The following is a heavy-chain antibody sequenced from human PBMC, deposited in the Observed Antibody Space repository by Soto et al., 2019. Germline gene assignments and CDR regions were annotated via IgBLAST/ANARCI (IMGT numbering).Heavy chain of an antibody. V-gene: IGHV4-59*01. Sequence: SETLSLTCTVSGGSISSYYWSWIRQPPGKGLEWIGYIYYSGSTNYNPSLKSRVTISVDTSKNQFSLKLSSVTAADTAVYYCARGVPAPYGDYGYWGQGTLVTVS. D-gene: IGHD4-17*01. CDR2: IYYSGST. CDR1: GGSISSYY. J-gene: IGHJ4*02. CDR3: ARGVPAPYGDYGY.